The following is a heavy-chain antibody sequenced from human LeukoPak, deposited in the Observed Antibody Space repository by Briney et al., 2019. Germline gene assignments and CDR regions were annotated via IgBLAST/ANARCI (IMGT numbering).Heavy chain of an antibody. CDR1: GGSISSYY. D-gene: IGHD2-21*02. CDR2: INHSGST. Sequence: SETLSLTCTVSGGSISSYYWSWIRQPPGKGLEWIGEINHSGSTNYNPSLKSRVTISVDTSKYQFSLKLSSVTAADTAVYYCARDRGVVTAIFYYGMDVWGQGTTVTVSS. J-gene: IGHJ6*02. V-gene: IGHV4-34*01. CDR3: ARDRGVVTAIFYYGMDV.